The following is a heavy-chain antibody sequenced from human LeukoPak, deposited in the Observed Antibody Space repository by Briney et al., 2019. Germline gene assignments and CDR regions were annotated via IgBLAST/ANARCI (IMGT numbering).Heavy chain of an antibody. J-gene: IGHJ4*02. D-gene: IGHD2-2*01. CDR1: GFTFSSYS. CDR2: ISSSSSYI. Sequence: GGSLRLSCAASGFTFSSYSMNWVRQAPGKGLEWVSSISSSSSYIYYADSVKGRFTISRDNAKSSLCLQMNSLRAEDTAVYYCARDRSGSSTSSDYWGQGTLVTVSS. CDR3: ARDRSGSSTSSDY. V-gene: IGHV3-21*01.